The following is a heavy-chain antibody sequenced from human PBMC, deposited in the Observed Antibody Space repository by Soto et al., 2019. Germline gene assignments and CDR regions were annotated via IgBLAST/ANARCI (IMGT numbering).Heavy chain of an antibody. Sequence: SETLSLTCAVSGGSMSSGGYSWSWIRQPPGKGLEWIGYIYHNGSPYYNPSLKNRVTISVDRSKNQFSLKLSSVTAADTAVYYCARVPGVWGQGTTVTVSS. CDR3: ARVPGV. CDR1: GGSMSSGGYS. J-gene: IGHJ6*02. CDR2: IYHNGSP. V-gene: IGHV4-30-2*01.